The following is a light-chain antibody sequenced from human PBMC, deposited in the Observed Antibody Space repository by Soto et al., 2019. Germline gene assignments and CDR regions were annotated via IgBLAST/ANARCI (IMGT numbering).Light chain of an antibody. CDR2: DVS. Sequence: QSALTQPASVSGSPGQSITISCTGTSSDVGGYNYVSWYQQHPGKAPKFMIYDVSNRPSGVSNRFSGSKSGNTASLTISGLQAEDEADYYCSSYTTCNTRKIVFGTGTKVTFL. CDR3: SSYTTCNTRKIV. V-gene: IGLV2-14*01. CDR1: SSDVGGYNY. J-gene: IGLJ1*01.